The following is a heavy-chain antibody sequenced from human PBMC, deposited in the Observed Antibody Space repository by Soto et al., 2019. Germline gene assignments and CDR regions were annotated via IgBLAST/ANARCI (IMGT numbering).Heavy chain of an antibody. J-gene: IGHJ6*02. Sequence: GASVKVSCKASGGTFSSYAISWVRQAPGQGLEWMGGIIPIFGTANYAQKFQGRVTITADESTSTAYMELSSLRSEDTAVYYCARDLSGNPGYYYYGMDVWGQGTTVTVSS. CDR3: ARDLSGNPGYYYYGMDV. CDR2: IIPIFGTA. D-gene: IGHD2-15*01. V-gene: IGHV1-69*13. CDR1: GGTFSSYA.